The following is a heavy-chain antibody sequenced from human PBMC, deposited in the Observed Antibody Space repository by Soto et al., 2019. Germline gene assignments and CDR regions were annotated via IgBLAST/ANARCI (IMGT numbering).Heavy chain of an antibody. CDR3: ASRRIAAAINDY. J-gene: IGHJ4*02. D-gene: IGHD6-13*01. V-gene: IGHV5-10-1*01. Sequence: PGESLKISCKGSGYSFTSYWISWVRQMPGKGLEWMGRIDPSDSYTSYSPSFQGHVTISADKSISTAYLQWSSLKASDTAMYYCASRRIAAAINDYWGQGTLVTVSS. CDR2: IDPSDSYT. CDR1: GYSFTSYW.